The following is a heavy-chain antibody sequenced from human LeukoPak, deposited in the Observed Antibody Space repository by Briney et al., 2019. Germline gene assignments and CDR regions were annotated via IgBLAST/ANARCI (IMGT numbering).Heavy chain of an antibody. CDR2: INTSSGST. V-gene: IGHV1-46*01. J-gene: IGHJ4*02. CDR3: ARGGLTSTSWYPLDY. Sequence: ASVKVSRKASGYTFTSYYIHWARQAPGQGLEWMGIINTSSGSTSYAQKFQGRVTMTRDMSTSTVYMELSSLTSEDTAVYYCARGGLTSTSWYPLDYWGQGTLVTVSS. D-gene: IGHD6-13*01. CDR1: GYTFTSYY.